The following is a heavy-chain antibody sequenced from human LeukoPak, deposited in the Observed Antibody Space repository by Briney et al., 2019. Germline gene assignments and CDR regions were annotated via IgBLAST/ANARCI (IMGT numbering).Heavy chain of an antibody. J-gene: IGHJ5*02. CDR1: GGSISSSSYY. Sequence: SETLSLTCTVSGGSISSSSYYWGWIRQPPGKGLEWIGSIYYSGSTYYNPSLKSRVTISVDTSKNQFSLKLSSVTAADTAVYYCARGGSYVNYDSTPFDPWGQGTLVTVSS. CDR2: IYYSGST. CDR3: ARGGSYVNYDSTPFDP. V-gene: IGHV4-39*07. D-gene: IGHD3-22*01.